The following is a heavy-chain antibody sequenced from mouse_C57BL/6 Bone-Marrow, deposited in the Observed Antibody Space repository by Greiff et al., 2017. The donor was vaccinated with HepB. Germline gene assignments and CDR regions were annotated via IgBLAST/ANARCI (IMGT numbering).Heavy chain of an antibody. J-gene: IGHJ3*01. Sequence: LVESGAELARPGASVKLSCKASGYTFTSYGISWVKQRTGQGLEWIGEIYPRSGNTYYNEKFKGKATLTADKSSSTAYMELRSLTSEDSAVYFCAPIYYDYPWFAYWGQGTLVTVSA. CDR3: APIYYDYPWFAY. D-gene: IGHD2-4*01. CDR1: GYTFTSYG. CDR2: IYPRSGNT. V-gene: IGHV1-81*01.